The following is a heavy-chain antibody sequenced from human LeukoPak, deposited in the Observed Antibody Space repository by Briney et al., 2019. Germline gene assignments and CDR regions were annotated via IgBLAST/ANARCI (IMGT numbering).Heavy chain of an antibody. D-gene: IGHD3-10*01. V-gene: IGHV1-18*01. CDR3: ARELRITMVRGGYSAFDI. CDR2: ISAYNGNT. CDR1: GYTFTSYG. Sequence: GASVKVSCKASGYTFTSYGISWVRQAPGQGLEWMGWISAYNGNTNYAQKLQGRVTMTIDTSTSTAYMELRSLRSDDTAVYYCARELRITMVRGGYSAFDIWGQGTMVTVSS. J-gene: IGHJ3*02.